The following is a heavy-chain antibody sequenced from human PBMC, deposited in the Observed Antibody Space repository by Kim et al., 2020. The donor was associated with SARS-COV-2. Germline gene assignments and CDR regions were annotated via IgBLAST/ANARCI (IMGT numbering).Heavy chain of an antibody. CDR2: ISSSSSYT. CDR3: ARDHYDFWSGYYQNYYYGMDV. Sequence: GGSLRLSCAASGFTFSDYYMSWIRQAPGKGLEWVSYISSSSSYTNYADSVKGRFTISRDNAKNSLYLQMNSLRAEDTAVYYCARDHYDFWSGYYQNYYYGMDVWGQGTTVTVSS. J-gene: IGHJ6*02. D-gene: IGHD3-3*01. CDR1: GFTFSDYY. V-gene: IGHV3-11*05.